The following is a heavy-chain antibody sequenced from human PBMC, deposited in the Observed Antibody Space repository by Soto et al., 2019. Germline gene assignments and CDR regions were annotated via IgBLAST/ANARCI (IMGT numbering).Heavy chain of an antibody. Sequence: SETLSLTCTVSGGSISSSSYYWGWIRQPPGKGLEWIGSIYYSGSTYYNPSLKSRVTISVDTSKNQFSLKLSSVTAADTAVYYCARDFSSGWYRDYYYYYGMDVWGQGTTVTVS. CDR2: IYYSGST. CDR3: ARDFSSGWYRDYYYYYGMDV. CDR1: GGSISSSSYY. V-gene: IGHV4-39*01. D-gene: IGHD6-19*01. J-gene: IGHJ6*02.